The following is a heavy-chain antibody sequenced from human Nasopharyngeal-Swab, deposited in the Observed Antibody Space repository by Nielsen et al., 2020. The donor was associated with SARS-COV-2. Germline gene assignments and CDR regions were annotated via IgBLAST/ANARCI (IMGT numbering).Heavy chain of an antibody. V-gene: IGHV3-7*01. J-gene: IGHJ5*02. Sequence: GESLKISYAASGFTFSSYWMSWVRQAPGKGLEWVANIKQDGSENYYVDSVKGRFTISRDNAKNSLYLQMNSLRAEDTAVYYCAREYCSSTSCYGDWFDPWGQGTLVTVSS. CDR1: GFTFSSYW. CDR2: IKQDGSEN. D-gene: IGHD2-2*01. CDR3: AREYCSSTSCYGDWFDP.